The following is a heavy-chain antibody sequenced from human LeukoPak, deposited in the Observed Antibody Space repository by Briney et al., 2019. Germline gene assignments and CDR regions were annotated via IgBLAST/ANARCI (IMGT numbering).Heavy chain of an antibody. CDR3: AKGIELWLTYFDH. Sequence: TVGSLRLTYAASGFTFSKYAMSWVRQAPGKELEWVSVISGSGGFTYYADSVRGRFTFSRDNSQNTLYLQMSSLRAEDTAVYYCAKGIELWLTYFDHWGQGTLVTASS. CDR1: GFTFSKYA. J-gene: IGHJ4*02. D-gene: IGHD5-18*01. CDR2: ISGSGGFT. V-gene: IGHV3-23*01.